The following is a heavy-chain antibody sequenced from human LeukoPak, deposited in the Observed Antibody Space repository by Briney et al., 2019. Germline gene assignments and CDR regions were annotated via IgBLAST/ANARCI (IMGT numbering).Heavy chain of an antibody. Sequence: PSETLSLTCAVYGGSFSGYYWSWIRQPPGKGLEWIGEINHSGSTNYNPSLKSRVTISVDTSKNQFSLKLSSVTAADTAVYYCARRGEDLEAYYFDYWGQGTLVTVSS. CDR1: GGSFSGYY. CDR2: INHSGST. V-gene: IGHV4-34*01. CDR3: ARRGEDLEAYYFDY. D-gene: IGHD3-16*01. J-gene: IGHJ4*02.